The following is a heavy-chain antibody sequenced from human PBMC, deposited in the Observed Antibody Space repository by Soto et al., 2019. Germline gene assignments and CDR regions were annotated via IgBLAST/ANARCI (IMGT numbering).Heavy chain of an antibody. J-gene: IGHJ4*02. CDR2: INHRGST. V-gene: IGHV4-34*01. Sequence: QVQLQQWGAGLLKPSETLSLTCAVYGGSFSGHYWSWIRQPPGKGLEWIGEINHRGSTKYNPSLKSRVTISVDTSKNQFSLNLRSVTAADTAVYYCARVDDYWGQGTLVTVSS. CDR3: ARVDDY. CDR1: GGSFSGHY.